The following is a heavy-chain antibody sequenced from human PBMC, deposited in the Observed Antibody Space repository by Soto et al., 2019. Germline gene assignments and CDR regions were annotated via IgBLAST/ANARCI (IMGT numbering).Heavy chain of an antibody. Sequence: GGTLRLYCAASGFTLSSYAMSWVRQAPGKGLEWVSAISGSGGSTYYADSVKGRFTISRDNAKNSLYLQMNSLRAEDTAVYYCARDGRGYYGSGSLDVWGKGTTVTVSS. V-gene: IGHV3-23*01. D-gene: IGHD3-10*01. CDR3: ARDGRGYYGSGSLDV. J-gene: IGHJ6*04. CDR2: ISGSGGST. CDR1: GFTLSSYA.